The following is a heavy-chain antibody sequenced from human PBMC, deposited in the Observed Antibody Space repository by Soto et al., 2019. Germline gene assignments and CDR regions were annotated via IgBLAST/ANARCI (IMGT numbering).Heavy chain of an antibody. CDR2: IYWNDDK. D-gene: IGHD6-19*01. CDR1: GFPLSRSRVG. V-gene: IGHV2-5*01. J-gene: IGHJ4*02. Sequence: ASGPTPVDPRQALARTCRFSGFPLSRSRVGEGWIRQPPGKALEWLALIYWNDDKRYSPSLKSRLTISKDTSKNQVVLTVTNMDPMDTATYYCAHVWYSSSGQAYFQYWGQGTLVTVSS. CDR3: AHVWYSSSGQAYFQY.